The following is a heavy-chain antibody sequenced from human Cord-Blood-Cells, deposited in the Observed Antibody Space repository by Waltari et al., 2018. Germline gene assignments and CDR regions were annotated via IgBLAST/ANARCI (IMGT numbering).Heavy chain of an antibody. Sequence: QVQLQQWGAGLLKPSETLSLTCAVYGGSFIGYYWSWIRQPPGKGLEWLGEINHSGSTNYNPSLKSRVTISVDTSKNQFSLKLSSVTAADTAVYYCARGRGNDSSGYYYVDYWGQGTLVTVSS. J-gene: IGHJ4*02. CDR3: ARGRGNDSSGYYYVDY. CDR1: GGSFIGYY. D-gene: IGHD3-22*01. CDR2: INHSGST. V-gene: IGHV4-34*01.